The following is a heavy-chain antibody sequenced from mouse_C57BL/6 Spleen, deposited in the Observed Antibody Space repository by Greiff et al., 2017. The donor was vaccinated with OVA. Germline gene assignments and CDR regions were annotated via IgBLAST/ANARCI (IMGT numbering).Heavy chain of an antibody. CDR3: ARGYDYDVPYYYAMDY. CDR1: GYSITSGYY. J-gene: IGHJ4*01. Sequence: EVQLQQSGPGLVKPSQSLSLTCSVTGYSITSGYYWNWIRQFPGNKLEWMGYISYDGSNNYNPSLKNRISITRDTSKNQFFLKLNSVTTEDTATYYCARGYDYDVPYYYAMDYWGQGTSVTVSS. CDR2: ISYDGSN. D-gene: IGHD2-4*01. V-gene: IGHV3-6*01.